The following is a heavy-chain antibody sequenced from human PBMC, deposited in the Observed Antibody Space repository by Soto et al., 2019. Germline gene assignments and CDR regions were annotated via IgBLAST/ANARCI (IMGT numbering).Heavy chain of an antibody. CDR1: GGSISSGGYY. D-gene: IGHD3-22*01. CDR2: IYYSGST. J-gene: IGHJ6*02. CDR3: ARDSRPYYYDSSGYYYDGMDV. V-gene: IGHV4-31*03. Sequence: PSETLSLTCTVSGGSISSGGYYWSWIRQHPGKGLEWIGYIYYSGSTYYNPSLKSRVTISVDTSKNQFSLKLSSVTAADTAVYYCARDSRPYYYDSSGYYYDGMDVWGQGTTVTAP.